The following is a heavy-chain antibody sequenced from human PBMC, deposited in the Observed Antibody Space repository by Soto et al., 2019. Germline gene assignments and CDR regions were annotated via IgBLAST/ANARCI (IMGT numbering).Heavy chain of an antibody. Sequence: EVQLLESGGGLVQPGGSLRLSCAASGLTFSSYAMRWVRQGPVKGLEWVSAISGSGGSTYYADSVKGRFTIARDNSKNTLYLQINSLSAVDTAVYDCARRGSGSYYDYWGQGTLVTVSS. D-gene: IGHD1-26*01. CDR1: GLTFSSYA. CDR3: ARRGSGSYYDY. V-gene: IGHV3-23*01. CDR2: ISGSGGST. J-gene: IGHJ4*02.